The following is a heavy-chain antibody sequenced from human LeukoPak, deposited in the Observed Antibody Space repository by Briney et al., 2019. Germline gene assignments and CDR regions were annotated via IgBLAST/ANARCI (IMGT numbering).Heavy chain of an antibody. J-gene: IGHJ2*01. Sequence: HSGRSLRLSCAASGFTFSIYIMNWVRQAPWKRLDWVSYISSSSSTIYYADSVKGRFTISRENAKNSLYLQMNSLRDEDTAVYYCARDIYWYLDLWGRGTLVTVSS. CDR1: GFTFSIYI. CDR3: ARDIYWYLDL. V-gene: IGHV3-48*02. CDR2: ISSSSSTI.